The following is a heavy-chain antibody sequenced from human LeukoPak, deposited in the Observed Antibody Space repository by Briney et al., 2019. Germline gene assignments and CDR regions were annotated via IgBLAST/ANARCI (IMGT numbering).Heavy chain of an antibody. D-gene: IGHD4-4*01. CDR1: GGTFSSYA. J-gene: IGHJ4*02. CDR2: INPNSGGT. CDR3: ARETTVNPDLFDY. Sequence: ASVKVSCKASGGTFSSYAISWVRQAPGQGLEWMGWINPNSGGTNYAQKFQGRVTMTRDTSISTAYMELSRLRSDDTAVYYCARETTVNPDLFDYWGQGTLVTVSS. V-gene: IGHV1-2*02.